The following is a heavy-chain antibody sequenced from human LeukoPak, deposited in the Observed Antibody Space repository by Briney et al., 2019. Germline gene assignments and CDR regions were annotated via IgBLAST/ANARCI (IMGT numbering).Heavy chain of an antibody. Sequence: PSETLSLTCAVSGGSISSSSYYWGWIRQPPGKGLEWIGSIYYSGSTNYNPSLKSRVTMSVDTSKNQFSLKLSSVTAADTAVYYCARASQTSTYYDFWSDYPDRLGYYMDVWGKGTTVTVSS. V-gene: IGHV4-39*07. D-gene: IGHD3-3*01. CDR3: ARASQTSTYYDFWSDYPDRLGYYMDV. J-gene: IGHJ6*03. CDR1: GGSISSSSYY. CDR2: IYYSGST.